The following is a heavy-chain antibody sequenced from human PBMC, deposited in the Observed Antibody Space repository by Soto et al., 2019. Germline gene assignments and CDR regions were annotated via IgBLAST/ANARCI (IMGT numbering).Heavy chain of an antibody. CDR3: GRRTPVVRGAFYN. J-gene: IGHJ4*02. CDR2: INHSGST. V-gene: IGHV4-34*01. D-gene: IGHD4-17*01. CDR1: GGSFRGYY. Sequence: SETLSRTCPVDGGSFRGYYWILIRQPPGTGLEWIGEINHSGSTNYNPSLKSRGTIPVHTSKHQSPLQLSSLAAADTAVYYCGRRTPVVRGAFYNWGQGTPVTLSS.